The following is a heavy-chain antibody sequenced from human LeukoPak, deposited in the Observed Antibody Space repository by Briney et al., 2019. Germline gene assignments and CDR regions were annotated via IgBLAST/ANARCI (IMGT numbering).Heavy chain of an antibody. CDR1: GFTFSSYS. Sequence: GGSLRLSCAASGFTFSSYSMNWVRQAPGKGLEWVSSISSSSSYIYHADSVKGRFTISRDNAKNSLYLQMNSLRAEDTAVYYCARDLAVAGNYWGQGTLVTVSS. CDR3: ARDLAVAGNY. V-gene: IGHV3-21*01. D-gene: IGHD6-19*01. J-gene: IGHJ4*02. CDR2: ISSSSSYI.